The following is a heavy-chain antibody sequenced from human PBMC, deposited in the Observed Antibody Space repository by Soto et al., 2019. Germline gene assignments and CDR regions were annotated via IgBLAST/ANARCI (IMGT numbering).Heavy chain of an antibody. J-gene: IGHJ5*02. V-gene: IGHV4-59*01. CDR1: GGSISSYY. D-gene: IGHD3-10*01. CDR2: IYYSGST. CDR3: ARELFGRSVWFDP. Sequence: SETLSLTCTVSGGSISSYYWSWIRQPPGKGLEWIGYIYYSGSTNYNPSLKSRVTISVDTSKNQFSLKLSSVTSADTAVYYCARELFGRSVWFDPWGQGTLVTVSS.